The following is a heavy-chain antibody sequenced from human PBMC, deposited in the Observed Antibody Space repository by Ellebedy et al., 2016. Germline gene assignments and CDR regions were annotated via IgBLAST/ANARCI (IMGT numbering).Heavy chain of an antibody. CDR1: GYTFTGYY. V-gene: IGHV1-2*04. D-gene: IGHD2-2*01. Sequence: ASVKVSXKASGYTFTGYYMHWVRQAPGQGLEWMGWINPNSGGTNYAQKFQGWVTMTRDTSISTAYMELRSLRSDDTAVYYCARDGVGASAPGYCSSTSCAGTWDYWGQGTLVTVSS. CDR3: ARDGVGASAPGYCSSTSCAGTWDY. J-gene: IGHJ4*02. CDR2: INPNSGGT.